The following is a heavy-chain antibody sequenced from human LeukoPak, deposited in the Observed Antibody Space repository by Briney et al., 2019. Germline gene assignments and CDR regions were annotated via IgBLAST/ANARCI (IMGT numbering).Heavy chain of an antibody. V-gene: IGHV1-2*03. Sequence: LGASVKVSCKASGYTFTGYYMHWVRQAPGQGLEWMGWINPNSGDTNYAQKFQGRVTMTRDTSISTAYVGLSRLRSDDTAVYYCARDIGSAYRNGLYYCFGMDVWGQGTTVTVSS. J-gene: IGHJ6*02. CDR2: INPNSGDT. CDR3: ARDIGSAYRNGLYYCFGMDV. CDR1: GYTFTGYY. D-gene: IGHD5-18*01.